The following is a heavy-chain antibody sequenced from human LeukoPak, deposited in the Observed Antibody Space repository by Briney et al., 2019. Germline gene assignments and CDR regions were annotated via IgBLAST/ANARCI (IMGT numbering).Heavy chain of an antibody. CDR1: GFTFSSYS. D-gene: IGHD2-2*01. CDR3: AKDLPAAYFDY. CDR2: ISSSSSYI. V-gene: IGHV3-21*01. J-gene: IGHJ4*02. Sequence: PGGSLRLSCAASGFTFSSYSMNWVRQAPGKGLEWVSSISSSSSYIYYADSVKGRFTISRDNSRTTVYLQMNSLRAEDTAVYHCAKDLPAAYFDYWGQGTLVTVSS.